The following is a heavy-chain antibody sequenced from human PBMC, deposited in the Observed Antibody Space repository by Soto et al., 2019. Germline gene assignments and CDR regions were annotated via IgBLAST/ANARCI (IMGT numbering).Heavy chain of an antibody. D-gene: IGHD3-3*01. CDR2: ISGSGGST. V-gene: IGHV3-23*01. CDR1: GFTFSSYA. Sequence: GGSLRLSCAASGFTFSSYAMSWVRQAPGKGLEWVSAISGSGGSTYYADSVKGRFTISRDNSKNTLYLQMNSLRAEDTAVYYCAKSSIFYYDFWSGYYGALDYWGQGTLVTVSS. CDR3: AKSSIFYYDFWSGYYGALDY. J-gene: IGHJ4*02.